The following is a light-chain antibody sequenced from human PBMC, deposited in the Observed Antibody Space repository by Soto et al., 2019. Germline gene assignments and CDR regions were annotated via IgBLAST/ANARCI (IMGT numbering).Light chain of an antibody. CDR1: KTLLHRVGKTY. Sequence: DIVMTQSPLPRSVLPGKPASISSSSIKTLLHRVGKTYLYWYLQKPGQPPHLLIYEVSNRFSGVPDRFSGSGSGTEFTLKISRVEGEDVGLYYCMQTIQFPLFTFGPGTKVDIK. CDR2: EVS. CDR3: MQTIQFPLFT. J-gene: IGKJ3*01. V-gene: IGKV2D-29*01.